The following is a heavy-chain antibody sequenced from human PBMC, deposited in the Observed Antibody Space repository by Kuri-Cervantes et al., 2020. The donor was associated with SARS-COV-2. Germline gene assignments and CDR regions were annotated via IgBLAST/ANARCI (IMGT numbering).Heavy chain of an antibody. D-gene: IGHD2-2*01. Sequence: ASVKVSCKASGYTFTSYDINWVRQATGQGLEWMGWMNPNSGNTGYAQKFQGRVTMTRNTSVSTAYMELSRLRSDDTAVYYCARGGFIVVVPAASFDIWGQGTMVTVSS. J-gene: IGHJ3*02. CDR2: MNPNSGNT. CDR3: ARGGFIVVVPAASFDI. CDR1: GYTFTSYD. V-gene: IGHV1-8*02.